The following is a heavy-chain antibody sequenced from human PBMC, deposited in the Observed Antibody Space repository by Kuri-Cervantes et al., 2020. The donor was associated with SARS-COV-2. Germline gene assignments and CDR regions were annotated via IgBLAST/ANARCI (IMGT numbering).Heavy chain of an antibody. J-gene: IGHJ4*02. CDR1: GYTFTSYG. Sequence: SVKVSCKASGYTFTSYGISWVRQAPGQGLEWMGWISAYNGNTNYAQKLQGRVTMTTDTSTSTAYMELRSLRSDDTAVYYGARDPNYDSSGYYGLTFDSWGQGTLVTVSS. CDR3: ARDPNYDSSGYYGLTFDS. D-gene: IGHD3-22*01. CDR2: ISAYNGNT. V-gene: IGHV1-18*01.